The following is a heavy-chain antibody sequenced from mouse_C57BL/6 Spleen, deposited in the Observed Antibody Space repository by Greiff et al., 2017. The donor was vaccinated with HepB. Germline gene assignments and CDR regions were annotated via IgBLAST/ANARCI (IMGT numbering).Heavy chain of an antibody. Sequence: VQLQQSGPELVKPGASVKISCKASGYAFSSSWMNWVKQRPGKGLEWIGRIYPGDGDTNYNGKFKGKATLTADKSSSKAYMQLSSLTSEDSAVYFCARGGYYGSSSDYWGQGTTLTVSS. D-gene: IGHD1-1*01. CDR3: ARGGYYGSSSDY. V-gene: IGHV1-82*01. J-gene: IGHJ2*01. CDR1: GYAFSSSW. CDR2: IYPGDGDT.